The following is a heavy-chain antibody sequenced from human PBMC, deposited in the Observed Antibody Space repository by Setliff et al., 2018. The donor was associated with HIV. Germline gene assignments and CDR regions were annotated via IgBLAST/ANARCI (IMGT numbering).Heavy chain of an antibody. CDR2: ISGSGGST. Sequence: PGESLKISCAASGFTFRSYWMYWVRQAPGKGLEWVSAISGSGGSTYYADSVKGRFTISRDNSKNTLYLQMNSLRAEDTAVYYCAKDPRAAVATICDYWGQGTLVTVSS. CDR1: GFTFRSYW. J-gene: IGHJ4*02. D-gene: IGHD5-12*01. V-gene: IGHV3-23*01. CDR3: AKDPRAAVATICDY.